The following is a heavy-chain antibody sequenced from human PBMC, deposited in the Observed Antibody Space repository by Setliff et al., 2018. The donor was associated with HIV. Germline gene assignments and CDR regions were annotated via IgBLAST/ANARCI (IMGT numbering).Heavy chain of an antibody. V-gene: IGHV3-9*01. CDR2: INWNSGSI. J-gene: IGHJ4*02. CDR1: GFNFEDYA. CDR3: ARLIVVVPVAMGPYFDY. D-gene: IGHD2-2*01. Sequence: GGSLRLSCVVSGFNFEDYAMHWVRQAPGKGLEWVSGINWNSGSIGYADSVKGRFTISRDNAKNSVYLEMNSLQMNDLRAEDTAVYYCARLIVVVPVAMGPYFDYWGQGSLVTVSS.